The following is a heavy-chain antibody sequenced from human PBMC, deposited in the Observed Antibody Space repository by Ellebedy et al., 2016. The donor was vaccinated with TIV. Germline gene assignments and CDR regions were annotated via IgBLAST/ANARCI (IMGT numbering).Heavy chain of an antibody. J-gene: IGHJ6*03. CDR1: GFTFSNYA. V-gene: IGHV3-23*01. CDR2: LGGSSENT. Sequence: PGGSLRLSCAASGFTFSNYAMSWVRQAPGKGLEWVSALGGSSENTYYADSVKGRFTISRDNAKNSLYLQMNSLRAEDTAVYYCARAKNYYMDVWGKGTTVTVSS. CDR3: ARAKNYYMDV.